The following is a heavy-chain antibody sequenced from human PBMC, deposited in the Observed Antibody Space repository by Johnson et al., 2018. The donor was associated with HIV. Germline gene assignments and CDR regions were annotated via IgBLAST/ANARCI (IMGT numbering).Heavy chain of an antibody. D-gene: IGHD2-2*01. CDR3: SREVYQMTAFDI. CDR1: GFTVSSNY. Sequence: VHLVESGGGLIQPGGSLRLSCAASGFTVSSNYMSWVRQAPGKGLEWVGHIKSKTDGGATDYPAPVKDRFTISRDDSKNTLYLQINSLKTDDTGVYYCSREVYQMTAFDIWGQGTMVTVSS. V-gene: IGHV3-15*01. CDR2: IKSKTDGGAT. J-gene: IGHJ3*02.